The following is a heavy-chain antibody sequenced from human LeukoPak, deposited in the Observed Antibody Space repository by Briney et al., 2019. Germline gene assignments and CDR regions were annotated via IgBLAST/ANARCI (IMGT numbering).Heavy chain of an antibody. D-gene: IGHD3-22*01. CDR2: ISSSGTSI. J-gene: IGHJ4*02. Sequence: GGSLRLSCAASGFTFSNYEMNWVRQAPGKGLEWVSYISSSGTSIYYADSVKGRFTISRDNAKNSLYLQMNSLRAEDKAIYYCARNFGGGDRSGPYFWGQGTLVTVSS. CDR1: GFTFSNYE. CDR3: ARNFGGGDRSGPYF. V-gene: IGHV3-48*03.